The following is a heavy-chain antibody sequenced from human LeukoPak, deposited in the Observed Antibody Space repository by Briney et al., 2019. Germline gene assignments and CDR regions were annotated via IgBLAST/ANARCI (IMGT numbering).Heavy chain of an antibody. Sequence: GESLKISCKGSGYTFPYYWIAWVRQMPGKGLEWMGITYPDDSDTRYSPSFQGLVTISADKSITTAYLQWSSLKASDTAMYYCARLRSSSWYTVDYWGQGTLVTVSS. V-gene: IGHV5-51*01. D-gene: IGHD6-13*01. CDR1: GYTFPYYW. CDR3: ARLRSSSWYTVDY. J-gene: IGHJ4*02. CDR2: TYPDDSDT.